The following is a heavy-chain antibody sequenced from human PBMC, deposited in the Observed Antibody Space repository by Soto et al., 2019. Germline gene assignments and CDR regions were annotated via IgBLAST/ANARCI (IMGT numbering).Heavy chain of an antibody. V-gene: IGHV4-59*01. CDR2: IYYSGST. CDR1: GGSISSYY. D-gene: IGHD6-25*01. Sequence: PSETLSLTCTVSGGSISSYYWSWIRQPPGKGLEWIGYIYYSGSTNYNPSLKSRVTISVDTSKNQFSLKLSSVTAADTAVYYCARDRDRLYGMDVWGQGTTVTVAS. CDR3: ARDRDRLYGMDV. J-gene: IGHJ6*02.